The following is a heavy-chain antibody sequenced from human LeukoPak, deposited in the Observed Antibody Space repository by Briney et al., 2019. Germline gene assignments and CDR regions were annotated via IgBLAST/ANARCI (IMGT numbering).Heavy chain of an antibody. CDR1: GFTFSSFG. J-gene: IGHJ4*02. V-gene: IGHV3-30*18. D-gene: IGHD3-22*01. Sequence: QAGGSLRLSCAASGFTFSSFGMHWVRQAPGKGLEWVAVISYDGSNKYYADSVKGRFTISRDNSKNTLDLQMNSLRAEDTAVYYCAKAVDSSGYAVFDYWGQGTLVTVSS. CDR3: AKAVDSSGYAVFDY. CDR2: ISYDGSNK.